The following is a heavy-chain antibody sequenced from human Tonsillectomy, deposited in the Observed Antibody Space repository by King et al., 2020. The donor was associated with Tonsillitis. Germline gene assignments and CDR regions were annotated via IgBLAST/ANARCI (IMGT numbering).Heavy chain of an antibody. Sequence: QLQESGPGLVKPSETLSLTCAVSGYSISSGYYWGWIRQPPGKGLAWIGTIYHSGSTSYNPSLKSRVTISVDTSRNQFSLKLSSVTAADTAVYYCVRGGPYYYDSSGYHWGQGTLVTVSS. CDR2: IYHSGST. CDR3: VRGGPYYYDSSGYH. J-gene: IGHJ4*02. V-gene: IGHV4-38-2*01. CDR1: GYSISSGYY. D-gene: IGHD3-22*01.